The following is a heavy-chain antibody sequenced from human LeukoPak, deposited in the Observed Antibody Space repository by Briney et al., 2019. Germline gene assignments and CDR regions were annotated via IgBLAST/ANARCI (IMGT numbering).Heavy chain of an antibody. CDR2: TDWDDDK. Sequence: SGPALVKPTQTLTLTCTFSGFSLSTSGMCVSWIRQPPGKALEWLARTDWDDDKYYSTSLKTRLTISKDTSKNQVVLTMTNMDPVDTATYYCARTHNDLRTGYSSSWYDYWGQGTLVTVSS. J-gene: IGHJ4*02. CDR3: ARTHNDLRTGYSSSWYDY. V-gene: IGHV2-70*11. D-gene: IGHD6-13*01. CDR1: GFSLSTSGMC.